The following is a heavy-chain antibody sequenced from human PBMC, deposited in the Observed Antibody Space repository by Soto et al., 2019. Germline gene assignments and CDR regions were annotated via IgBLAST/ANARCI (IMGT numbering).Heavy chain of an antibody. CDR1: GGTFSSYT. V-gene: IGHV1-69*02. CDR3: ARGGGGGGADGY. J-gene: IGHJ4*02. Sequence: QVQLVQSGAEVKKPGSSVKVSCKASGGTFSSYTISWVRQAPGQGLEWMGRIIPILGIANYAQKFQGRVTITADKSTSTAYMERSSLRSEDAAVYYCARGGGGGGADGYWGQGTLVTVSS. D-gene: IGHD3-16*01. CDR2: IIPILGIA.